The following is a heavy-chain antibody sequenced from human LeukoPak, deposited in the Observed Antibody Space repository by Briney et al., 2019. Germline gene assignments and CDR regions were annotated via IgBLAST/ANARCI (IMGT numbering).Heavy chain of an antibody. CDR2: INGDGSST. V-gene: IGHV3-74*01. CDR3: ARGYGYGNDY. J-gene: IGHJ4*02. Sequence: GGSLRLSCAASGFTFSSYWMYWVRQPPGKGLVWVSQINGDGSSTSYADSAKGRFTISRDNAKSTLYLQMNSLRAEDTAVYYCARGYGYGNDYWGQGTLVTVSS. D-gene: IGHD5-18*01. CDR1: GFTFSSYW.